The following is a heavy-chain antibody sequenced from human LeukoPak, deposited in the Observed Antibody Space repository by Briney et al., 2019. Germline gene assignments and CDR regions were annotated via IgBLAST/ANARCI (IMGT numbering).Heavy chain of an antibody. Sequence: ASVKVSCKASGYTFPSYDINWVRQATGQGLEWMGWMNPNSGNTGYAQKFQGRVTMTRNTSISTAYMELSSLRSEDTAVYYCARAGGLIVVVPAASRHPNSYYFDYWGQGTLVTVSS. V-gene: IGHV1-8*01. CDR1: GYTFPSYD. J-gene: IGHJ4*02. CDR3: ARAGGLIVVVPAASRHPNSYYFDY. CDR2: MNPNSGNT. D-gene: IGHD2-2*01.